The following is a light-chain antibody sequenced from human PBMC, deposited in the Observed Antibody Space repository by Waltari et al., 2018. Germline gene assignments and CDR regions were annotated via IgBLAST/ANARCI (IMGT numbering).Light chain of an antibody. CDR3: MQALQTLLT. CDR2: LGS. J-gene: IGKJ4*01. V-gene: IGKV2-28*01. CDR1: QSLLHSNGYNY. Sequence: DIVMTQSPLSLPVTPGEPASISCRSSQSLLHSNGYNYLDWYLQKPGQSPSLLIYLGSNRASGVPDRFSGSGSGTDFTLKISRVEAEDVGVYYCMQALQTLLTFGGGTKVEIK.